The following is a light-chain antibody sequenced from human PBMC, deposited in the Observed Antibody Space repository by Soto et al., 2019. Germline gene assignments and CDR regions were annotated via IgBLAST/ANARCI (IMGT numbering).Light chain of an antibody. CDR1: QSVSSY. V-gene: IGKV3-20*01. Sequence: EIVLTQSPATLSLSPGERATLSCRASQSVSSYLAWYQQKPGQAPRLLIYGASTRATGIPDRFSGSGSGTDFTLTISGLEPEDFAVYYCQQYGSSPGTFGQGTKVEV. CDR3: QQYGSSPGT. CDR2: GAS. J-gene: IGKJ1*01.